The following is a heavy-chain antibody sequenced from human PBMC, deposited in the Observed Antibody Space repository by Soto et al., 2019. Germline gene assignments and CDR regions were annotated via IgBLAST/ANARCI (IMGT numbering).Heavy chain of an antibody. J-gene: IGHJ3*02. Sequence: QVQLVQSGAEVKKPGASVTVSCKASGYTFTSYGISWVRQAPGQGLEWMGGIIAYNGNTNYAQKLQGRVTMTTDTSTSTAYMELRSLRSDDTAVYYCAGPYSSSSGSERAFDIWGQGTMVTVSS. D-gene: IGHD6-6*01. CDR1: GYTFTSYG. V-gene: IGHV1-18*04. CDR3: AGPYSSSSGSERAFDI. CDR2: IIAYNGNT.